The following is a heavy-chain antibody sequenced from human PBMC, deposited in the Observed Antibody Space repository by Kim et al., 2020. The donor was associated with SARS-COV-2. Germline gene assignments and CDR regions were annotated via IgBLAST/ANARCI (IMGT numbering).Heavy chain of an antibody. V-gene: IGHV3-30*03. CDR1: GFSFSSSG. CDR3: AGYDYVLGNHIYDLNH. Sequence: GGSLRLSCVASGFSFSSSGMHWVRQAPGKGLEWVALISYDGNKKYYADSVKGRFIITRDTPKNTLYLQLNNLRADDTAVYYCAGYDYVLGNHIYDLNHWGQGTLVTVSS. D-gene: IGHD3-16*01. J-gene: IGHJ4*02. CDR2: ISYDGNKK.